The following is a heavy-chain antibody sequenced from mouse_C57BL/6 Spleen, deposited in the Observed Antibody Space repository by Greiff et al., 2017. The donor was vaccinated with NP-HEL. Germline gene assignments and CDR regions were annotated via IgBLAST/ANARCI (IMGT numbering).Heavy chain of an antibody. Sequence: EVHLVESGGDLVKPGGSLKLSCAASGFTFSSYGMSWVRQTPDKRLEWVATISSGGSYTYYPDSVKGRFTISRDNAKNTLYLQMSSLKSEDTAMYYCARHFSDGYFDYWGQGTTLTVSS. CDR3: ARHFSDGYFDY. J-gene: IGHJ2*01. D-gene: IGHD2-3*01. V-gene: IGHV5-6*01. CDR1: GFTFSSYG. CDR2: ISSGGSYT.